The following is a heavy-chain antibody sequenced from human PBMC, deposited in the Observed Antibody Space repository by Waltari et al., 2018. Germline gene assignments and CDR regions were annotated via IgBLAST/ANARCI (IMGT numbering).Heavy chain of an antibody. CDR3: ARRGRGEEGRWFDP. Sequence: VQLVQSGAEVKEHGESLKISCKGSGYTVSSQWIAWVRQMPGQGLEWMGIIYPGDSDTRYSPSFQGQVTISADKSISTAYLQWRSLKASVTGIYYCARRGRGEEGRWFDPWGQGTMVTVSS. J-gene: IGHJ5*02. CDR2: IYPGDSDT. V-gene: IGHV5-51*01. D-gene: IGHD2-15*01. CDR1: GYTVSSQW.